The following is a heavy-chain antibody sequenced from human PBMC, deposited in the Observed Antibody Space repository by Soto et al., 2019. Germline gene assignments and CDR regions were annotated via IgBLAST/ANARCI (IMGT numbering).Heavy chain of an antibody. CDR1: GYTFTSYV. Sequence: GASVKVSFKASGYTFTSYVISWVRQAPGQGLEWIGWISAYNGNTNYAQNLQGRVTMTTDTSTSTAYMELRSLRSDDTAVYYCARDLGYSYGPRGAFDIWAEGTMDTDSS. J-gene: IGHJ3*02. D-gene: IGHD5-18*01. CDR2: ISAYNGNT. V-gene: IGHV1-18*04. CDR3: ARDLGYSYGPRGAFDI.